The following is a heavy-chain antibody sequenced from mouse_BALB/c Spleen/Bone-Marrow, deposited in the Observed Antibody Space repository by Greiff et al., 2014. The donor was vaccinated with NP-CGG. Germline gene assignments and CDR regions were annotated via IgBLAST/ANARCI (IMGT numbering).Heavy chain of an antibody. CDR3: ARYSYGSRGYYFDY. CDR1: GFNIKDTY. J-gene: IGHJ2*01. CDR2: IDPANGNT. D-gene: IGHD1-1*01. V-gene: IGHV14-3*02. Sequence: VHVKQSGAELVKPGASVKLSCTASGFNIKDTYMHWVKQRPEQGLEWIGRIDPANGNTKYDPKFQGKATITADTSSNTAYLQLSSLTSEDTAVYYCARYSYGSRGYYFDYWGQGTTLTVPS.